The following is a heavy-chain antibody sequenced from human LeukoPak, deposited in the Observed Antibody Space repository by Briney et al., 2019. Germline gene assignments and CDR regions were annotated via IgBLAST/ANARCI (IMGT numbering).Heavy chain of an antibody. CDR1: GFSFSSYW. CDR3: ARVAFGLYVMDV. D-gene: IGHD3/OR15-3a*01. CDR2: INSDGSST. V-gene: IGHV3-74*01. J-gene: IGHJ6*02. Sequence: GGSLRLSRAASGFSFSSYWMHWVRQAPGKGLVWVSRINSDGSSTSYADSVKGRFTISRDNAKNTLYLQMNSLRAEDTAVYYCARVAFGLYVMDVWGQGTTVTVSS.